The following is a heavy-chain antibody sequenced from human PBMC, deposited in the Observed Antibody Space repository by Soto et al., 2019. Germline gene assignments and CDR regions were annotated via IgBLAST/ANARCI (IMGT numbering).Heavy chain of an antibody. Sequence: QVQLVESGGGVVQPGRSLRLSCAASGFTFSSYAMHWVRQAPGKGLEWVAVISYDGSNKYYADSVKGRFTISRDNSKNTLYLQMNSLRAEDTAVYYCARGGIAAADAFDIRGQGTMVTVSS. V-gene: IGHV3-30-3*01. J-gene: IGHJ3*02. D-gene: IGHD6-13*01. CDR1: GFTFSSYA. CDR3: ARGGIAAADAFDI. CDR2: ISYDGSNK.